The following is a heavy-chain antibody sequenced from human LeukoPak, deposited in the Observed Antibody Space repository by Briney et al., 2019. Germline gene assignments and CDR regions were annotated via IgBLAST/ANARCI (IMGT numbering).Heavy chain of an antibody. CDR3: VRQFAS. CDR2: ISYDGSNK. V-gene: IGHV3-30-3*01. CDR1: GFTFSSYA. Sequence: HPGGSLRLSCAASGFTFSSYAMHWVRQAPGKGLAWVAVISYDGSNKYYADSVKGRFTISRDNSKNTLYLQMNGLRAEDTALYYCVRQFASWGQGTLVTVSS. J-gene: IGHJ4*02.